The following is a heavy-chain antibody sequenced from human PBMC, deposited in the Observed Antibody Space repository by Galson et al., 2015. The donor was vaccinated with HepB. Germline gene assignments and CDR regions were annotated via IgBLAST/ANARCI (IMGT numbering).Heavy chain of an antibody. CDR1: GGSISSSSYY. D-gene: IGHD2-2*01. Sequence: LSLTCTASGGSISSSSYYWGWIRQPPGKGLEWIGSIYYSGSTYYNPSLKSRVTISVDTSKNQFSLKLSSVTAADTAVYYCARLRVGYCGSTSCQGFGMYNWFDPWGQGTLVTVSS. J-gene: IGHJ5*02. CDR3: ARLRVGYCGSTSCQGFGMYNWFDP. V-gene: IGHV4-39*01. CDR2: IYYSGST.